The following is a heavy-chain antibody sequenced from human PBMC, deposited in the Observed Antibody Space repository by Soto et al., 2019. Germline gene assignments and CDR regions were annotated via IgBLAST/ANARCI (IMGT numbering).Heavy chain of an antibody. CDR3: AKVHYYDNTGYPIGSVLDY. CDR1: GFTFSSYA. D-gene: IGHD3-22*01. Sequence: PGGSLRLSCAASGFTFSSYAMNWVRQAPGKGLEWVSGISGSGGNTYYADSVKGRFTISRDNSKNTLYLQVNSLGAEDTAVYYCAKVHYYDNTGYPIGSVLDYWGQGXLVTVYS. CDR2: ISGSGGNT. J-gene: IGHJ4*02. V-gene: IGHV3-23*01.